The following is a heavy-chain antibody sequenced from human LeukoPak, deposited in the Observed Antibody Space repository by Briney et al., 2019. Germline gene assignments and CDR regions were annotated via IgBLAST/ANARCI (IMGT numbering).Heavy chain of an antibody. J-gene: IGHJ5*02. CDR2: IYHGGST. D-gene: IGHD3-3*01. V-gene: IGHV4-34*01. CDR1: GGSFSGY. CDR3: ARASVRFLEWLPRGWFDP. Sequence: PSETLSLTCVVYGGSFSGYWSWIRQPPGKGLEWIGEIYHGGSTKYNPSLKSRVTISVDTSKNQFSLKLSSVTAADTAVYYCARASVRFLEWLPRGWFDPWGQGTLVTVSS.